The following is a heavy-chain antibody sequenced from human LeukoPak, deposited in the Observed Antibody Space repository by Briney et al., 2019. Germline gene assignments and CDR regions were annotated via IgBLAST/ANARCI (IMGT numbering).Heavy chain of an antibody. CDR3: GGGGVWVADYVWGRYRSEYYFDY. V-gene: IGHV3-23*01. D-gene: IGHD3-16*02. J-gene: IGHJ4*02. Sequence: GGSLRLSCAASGFTFSSYALSWVRQAPGKGLEWVSSISGSGGSTYYADPVKRRFTISRDNSKNTLYLQMSSLRAADTAVYYCGGGGVWVADYVWGRYRSEYYFDYWGQGTLVTVSS. CDR1: GFTFSSYA. CDR2: ISGSGGST.